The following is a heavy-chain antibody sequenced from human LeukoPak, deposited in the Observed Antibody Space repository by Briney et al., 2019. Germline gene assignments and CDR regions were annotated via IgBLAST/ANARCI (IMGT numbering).Heavy chain of an antibody. CDR2: IRSKTYGGTT. V-gene: IGHV3-49*04. Sequence: GGSLRLSCTASGFTFGDYAMSWVRQAPGKGLEWVGFIRSKTYGGTTEYAASVKGRFTISRDDSKSIAYLQMNSLKTEDTAVYYGSGYPDTYYYYYYMDVWGKGTTVTVSS. CDR1: GFTFGDYA. D-gene: IGHD3-22*01. J-gene: IGHJ6*03. CDR3: SGYPDTYYYYYYMDV.